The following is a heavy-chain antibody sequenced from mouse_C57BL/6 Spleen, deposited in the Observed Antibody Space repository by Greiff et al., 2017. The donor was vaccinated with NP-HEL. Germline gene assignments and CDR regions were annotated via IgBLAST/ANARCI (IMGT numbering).Heavy chain of an antibody. Sequence: QVQLKQSGPGLVQPSQSLSITCTVSGFSLTSYGVHWVRQSPGKGLEWLGVIWSGGSTDYNAAFISRLSISKDNSKSQVFFKMNSLQADDTAIYYCARKRGDDYDEDYAMDYWGQGTSVTVSS. CDR3: ARKRGDDYDEDYAMDY. V-gene: IGHV2-2*01. D-gene: IGHD2-4*01. J-gene: IGHJ4*01. CDR1: GFSLTSYG. CDR2: IWSGGST.